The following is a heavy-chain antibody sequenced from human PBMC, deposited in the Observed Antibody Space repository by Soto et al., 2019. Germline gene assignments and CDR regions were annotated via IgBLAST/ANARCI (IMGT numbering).Heavy chain of an antibody. V-gene: IGHV3-30*18. J-gene: IGHJ6*02. D-gene: IGHD6-6*01. CDR3: AKDTSGSSSQPYYYGMDV. CDR2: ISYDGSNK. Sequence: QVQLVESGGGVVQPGRSLRLSCAASGFTFSSYGMHWVRQAPGKGLEWVAVISYDGSNKYYADSVKGRFTISRDNSKNTLYLQMNSLRAEDTAVYYCAKDTSGSSSQPYYYGMDVWGQGTTVTVSS. CDR1: GFTFSSYG.